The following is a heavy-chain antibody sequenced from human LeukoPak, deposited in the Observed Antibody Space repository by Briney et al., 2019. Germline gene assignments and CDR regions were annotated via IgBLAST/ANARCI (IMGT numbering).Heavy chain of an antibody. CDR2: INPKSGGT. Sequence: GASVKVSCKASGYTFTGYYMHWVRQAPGQGLEWMGWINPKSGGTNYAQKFQGRVTMTRDTSIHTAYMELSRLRSDDTAVYYCARERYSSGWYLVDYWGQGTLVTVSS. CDR3: ARERYSSGWYLVDY. V-gene: IGHV1-2*02. D-gene: IGHD6-19*01. CDR1: GYTFTGYY. J-gene: IGHJ4*02.